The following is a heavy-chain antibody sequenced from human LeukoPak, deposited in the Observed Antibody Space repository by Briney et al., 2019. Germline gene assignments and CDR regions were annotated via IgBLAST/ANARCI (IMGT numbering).Heavy chain of an antibody. Sequence: ASVKVSCKASGYXXXXXXXXXVXXXXGXXXXXXXXMNPNSGNTGYAQKFQGRVTMTRNTSISTAYMELSSLRSEDTAVYYCARDGGYYDFWSGYYWGQGTLVTVSS. CDR2: MNPNSGNT. V-gene: IGHV1-8*01. CDR1: GYXXXXXX. CDR3: ARDGGYYDFWSGYY. J-gene: IGHJ4*02. D-gene: IGHD3-3*01.